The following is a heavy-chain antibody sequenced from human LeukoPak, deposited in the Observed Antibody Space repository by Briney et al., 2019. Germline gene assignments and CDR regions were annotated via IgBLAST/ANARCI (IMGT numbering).Heavy chain of an antibody. CDR1: GGSISSYC. Sequence: SETLSLTCTVSGGSISSYCWSWIRQPPGKGLEWIGYIYYSGSTNYNPSLKSRVTISVDTSKNQFSLKLSSVTAADTAVYYCAAQLRWFGELWSDYWGQGTLVTVSS. CDR2: IYYSGST. D-gene: IGHD3-10*01. CDR3: AAQLRWFGELWSDY. V-gene: IGHV4-59*08. J-gene: IGHJ4*02.